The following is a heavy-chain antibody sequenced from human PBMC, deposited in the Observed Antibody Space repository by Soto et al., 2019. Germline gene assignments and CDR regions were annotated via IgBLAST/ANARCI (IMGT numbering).Heavy chain of an antibody. CDR3: ARERHDGARLDP. CDR1: GGSISSGDYY. Sequence: QVQLQESGPGLVKPSQTLSLTCTVSGGSISSGDYYWSWIRQPPGKGLEWIGYIYHSGSTYYNPSLKSRVTISVGTSKNQFSLKLSSVTAADTAVYYCARERHDGARLDPWGQGTLVTVSS. V-gene: IGHV4-30-4*01. D-gene: IGHD3-3*01. J-gene: IGHJ5*02. CDR2: IYHSGST.